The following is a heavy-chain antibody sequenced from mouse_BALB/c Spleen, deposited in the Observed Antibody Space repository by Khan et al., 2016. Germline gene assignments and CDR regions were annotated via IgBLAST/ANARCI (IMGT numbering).Heavy chain of an antibody. J-gene: IGHJ2*01. D-gene: IGHD1-2*01. CDR2: INPDSSTI. CDR3: ARLHYYGYMNY. CDR1: GFDFSRYW. Sequence: EVKLLESGGGLVQPGGSLKLSCAASGFDFSRYWMSWVRQEPGKGLEWLGEINPDSSTINYTPSLKDNFIISRDNAKNTLYLQMSKVRSEDTALYYCARLHYYGYMNYWGQGTTLTVSS. V-gene: IGHV4-1*02.